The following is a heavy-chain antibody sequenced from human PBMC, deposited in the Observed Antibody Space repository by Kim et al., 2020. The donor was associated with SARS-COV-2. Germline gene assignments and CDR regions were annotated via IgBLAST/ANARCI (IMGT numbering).Heavy chain of an antibody. CDR1: GFTFSSYS. CDR3: ARVYGDQDGDAFDI. Sequence: GGSLRLSCAASGFTFSSYSMNWVRQAPGKGLEWVSYISSSSSTIYYADSVKGRFTISRDNAKNSLYLQMNSLRDEDTAVYYCARVYGDQDGDAFDIWGQGTMVTVSS. D-gene: IGHD4-17*01. J-gene: IGHJ3*02. CDR2: ISSSSSTI. V-gene: IGHV3-48*02.